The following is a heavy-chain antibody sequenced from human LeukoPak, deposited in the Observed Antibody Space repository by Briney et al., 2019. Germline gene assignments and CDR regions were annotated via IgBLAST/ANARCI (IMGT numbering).Heavy chain of an antibody. J-gene: IGHJ3*01. CDR2: FDVEDGEI. Sequence: ASVKVSCKVSGYTLTQLSVHWVRQAPGKGLEWMGGFDVEDGEIIYAQKFQGRVTMTEDTSTDTAYMELSSLRSEDTAVYYCATNRQIMILGVVIMPAFDVWGQGTMVTVSS. V-gene: IGHV1-24*01. CDR1: GYTLTQLS. D-gene: IGHD3-3*01. CDR3: ATNRQIMILGVVIMPAFDV.